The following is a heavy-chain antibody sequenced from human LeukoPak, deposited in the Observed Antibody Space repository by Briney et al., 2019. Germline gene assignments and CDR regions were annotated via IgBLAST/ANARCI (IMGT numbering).Heavy chain of an antibody. V-gene: IGHV1-2*02. CDR1: GYTFTGYY. CDR3: ARDLGESDY. D-gene: IGHD3-16*01. J-gene: IGHJ4*02. CDR2: INRNSGGT. Sequence: ASVKVSCKPSGYTFTGYYMHWVRQAPGQGLEWIGGINRNSGGTNYAQKVKGRVTMTRDTTISTAYMQLSSLICGDTAVYYCARDLGESDYWGQGTLVTVSS.